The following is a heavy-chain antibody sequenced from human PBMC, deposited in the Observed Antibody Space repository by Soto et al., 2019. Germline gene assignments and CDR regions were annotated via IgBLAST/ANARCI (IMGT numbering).Heavy chain of an antibody. D-gene: IGHD4-4*01. CDR3: ARDVTKGLDV. V-gene: IGHV4-59*01. CDR2: IYYSGST. J-gene: IGHJ6*02. Sequence: SETLSLTCTVSGGSISSYYWSWIRQPPGKGLEWIGYIYYSGSTNYNPSLQGRVTMTTDTSTGTVYMELRSLTSDDTAVYYCARDVTKGLDVWGQGTTVTVSS. CDR1: GGSISSYY.